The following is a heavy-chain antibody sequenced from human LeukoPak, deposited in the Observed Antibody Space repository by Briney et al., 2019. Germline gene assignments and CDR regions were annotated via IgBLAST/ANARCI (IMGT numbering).Heavy chain of an antibody. D-gene: IGHD6-6*01. CDR2: IYSGGST. Sequence: GGSLGLSCAASEFSVGSNYMTWVRQAPGKGLEWVSLIYSGGSTYYADSVKGRFTISRDNSKNTLYLQMNSLRAADTAVYYCARDKGTSYLSSFDYWGQGTLVTVSS. CDR3: ARDKGTSYLSSFDY. J-gene: IGHJ4*02. V-gene: IGHV3-66*01. CDR1: EFSVGSNY.